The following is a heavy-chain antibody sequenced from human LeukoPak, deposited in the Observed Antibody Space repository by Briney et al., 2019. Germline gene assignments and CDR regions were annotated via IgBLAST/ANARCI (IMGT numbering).Heavy chain of an antibody. CDR2: IIPIFGTA. CDR1: GGTFSSYA. J-gene: IGHJ5*02. D-gene: IGHD2-15*01. Sequence: SVKVSCKASGGTFSSYAISWVRQAPGQGLEWMGGIIPIFGTANYAQKFQGRVTITAEESTSTAYMELSSLRSEDTAVYYCAGDGYCSGGSCYQNWFDPWGQGTLVTVSS. CDR3: AGDGYCSGGSCYQNWFDP. V-gene: IGHV1-69*13.